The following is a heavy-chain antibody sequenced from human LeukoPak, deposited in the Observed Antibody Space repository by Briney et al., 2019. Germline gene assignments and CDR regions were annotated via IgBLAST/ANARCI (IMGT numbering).Heavy chain of an antibody. CDR2: ISYSSSTI. J-gene: IGHJ3*02. D-gene: IGHD2-21*01. V-gene: IGHV3-48*01. CDR3: ARGGAYTFDI. CDR1: GFTFSSYS. Sequence: GGSLRLSCAASGFTFSSYSMNWARQAPGKGLEWVSYISYSSSTIYYADSVKGRFTISRDNAKNSLYLQMNSLRAEDTAVYYCARGGAYTFDIWGQGTMVTVSS.